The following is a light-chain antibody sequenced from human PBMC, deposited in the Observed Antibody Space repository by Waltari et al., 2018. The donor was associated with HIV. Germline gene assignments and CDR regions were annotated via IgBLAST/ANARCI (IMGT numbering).Light chain of an antibody. V-gene: IGLV1-44*01. CDR2: SKN. Sequence: QSVLTQPPSASGTPGQRVTISCSGSSSNIGRNTVNWYQQLPGPAPNLLTYSKNQRPSGVPDRFSGAKSGTAASLAISGLQSEDEADYYCAAWDDSLNAVVFGGGTKLTVL. CDR3: AAWDDSLNAVV. J-gene: IGLJ2*01. CDR1: SSNIGRNT.